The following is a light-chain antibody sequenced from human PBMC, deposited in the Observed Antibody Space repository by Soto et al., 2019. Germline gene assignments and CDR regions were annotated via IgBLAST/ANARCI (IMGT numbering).Light chain of an antibody. Sequence: SYELTQPPSVSVAPEKTATITCGGNNIGDKRVHWYRQQPGQAPVLLISYDSDRPSGIPERFSGSNSGNTATLTISRVEAGDEAAYYCQVWDIMTDNYVFGGGTKVTVL. CDR1: NIGDKR. J-gene: IGLJ1*01. CDR2: YDS. V-gene: IGLV3-21*04. CDR3: QVWDIMTDNYV.